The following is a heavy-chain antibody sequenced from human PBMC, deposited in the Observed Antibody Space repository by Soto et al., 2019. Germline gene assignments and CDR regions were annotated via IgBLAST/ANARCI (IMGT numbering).Heavy chain of an antibody. Sequence: GGSLRLSCAASGFTFSSYSMNWVRQAPGKGLEWVSYISSSSSTIYYADSVKGRFTISRDNAKNSLYLQMNSLRDEDTAVYYCARGLGSIAVAGIAFDIWGQGTMVTVSS. V-gene: IGHV3-48*02. CDR3: ARGLGSIAVAGIAFDI. J-gene: IGHJ3*02. CDR2: ISSSSSTI. D-gene: IGHD6-19*01. CDR1: GFTFSSYS.